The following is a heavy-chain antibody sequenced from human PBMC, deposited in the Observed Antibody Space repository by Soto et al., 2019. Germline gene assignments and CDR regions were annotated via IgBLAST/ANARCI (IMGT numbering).Heavy chain of an antibody. CDR2: TYYRSKWYN. D-gene: IGHD6-13*01. V-gene: IGHV6-1*01. CDR3: ARYIASAGSFDY. CDR1: GDSVSSTSAA. Sequence: SQTLSLTCAISGDSVSSTSAAWNWIRQSPSRGLEWRGRTYYRSKWYNDYAVSVKSRITINPDTSKNQFYLQLNSVTPEDTAVYYCARYIASAGSFDYWGQGTLVTVSS. J-gene: IGHJ4*02.